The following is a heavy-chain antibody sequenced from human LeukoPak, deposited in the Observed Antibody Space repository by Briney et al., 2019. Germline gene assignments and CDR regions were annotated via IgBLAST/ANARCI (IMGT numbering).Heavy chain of an antibody. V-gene: IGHV3-48*04. CDR1: GFTFSSYS. J-gene: IGHJ4*02. CDR3: ARDTGRYCSSTSCFTYHY. Sequence: PGGSLRLSCAASGFTFSSYSMNWVRQAPGKGLEWVSYISSSSSTIYYADSVKGRFTISRDNAKNSLYLQMNSLRSDDTAVYYCARDTGRYCSSTSCFTYHYWGQGTLVTVSS. CDR2: ISSSSSTI. D-gene: IGHD2-2*02.